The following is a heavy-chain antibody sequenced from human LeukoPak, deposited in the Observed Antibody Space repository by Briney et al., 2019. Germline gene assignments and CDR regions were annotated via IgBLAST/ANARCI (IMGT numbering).Heavy chain of an antibody. Sequence: ASVKVSCKTSGYSENFYGITWVRQVAGQGLEWMGWISAQHGQTEYAPNSQDKVTMTTDTYTNTAYMELRSLRSDDTAVYYCAGSLGYCTSNVCYLKYWGQGTLVTVSS. V-gene: IGHV1-18*01. CDR2: ISAQHGQT. J-gene: IGHJ4*02. D-gene: IGHD2-8*01. CDR3: AGSLGYCTSNVCYLKY. CDR1: GYSENFYG.